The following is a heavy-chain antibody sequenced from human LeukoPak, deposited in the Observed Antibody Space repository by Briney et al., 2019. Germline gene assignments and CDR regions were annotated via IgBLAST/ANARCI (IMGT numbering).Heavy chain of an antibody. CDR3: ARVHYDYVWGSYRPLYYFDY. D-gene: IGHD3-16*02. CDR2: IIPIFGTA. J-gene: IGHJ4*02. V-gene: IGHV1-69*13. CDR1: GGTFSSYA. Sequence: SVKVSCKASGGTFSSYAISWVRQALGQGLEWMGGIIPIFGTANYAQKFQGRVTITADESTSTAYMELSSLRSEDTAVYYCARVHYDYVWGSYRPLYYFDYWGQGTLVTSPQ.